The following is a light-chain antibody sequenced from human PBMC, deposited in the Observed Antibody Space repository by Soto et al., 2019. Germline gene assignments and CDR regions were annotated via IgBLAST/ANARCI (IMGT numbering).Light chain of an antibody. Sequence: QYVLTQPPSASGTPGQRVTISCSGSSSNIGSNTVNWYQQLPGTAPKLLIYSNNQRPSGVPDRFSGSKSGTSASLAISGLQSEDEADYYCAAWDDSFVVFGGGTKLTVL. CDR2: SNN. CDR3: AAWDDSFVV. V-gene: IGLV1-44*01. J-gene: IGLJ2*01. CDR1: SSNIGSNT.